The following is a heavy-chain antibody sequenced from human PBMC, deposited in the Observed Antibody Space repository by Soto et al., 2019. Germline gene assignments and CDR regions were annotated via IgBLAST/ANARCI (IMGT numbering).Heavy chain of an antibody. J-gene: IGHJ6*02. CDR2: INPSVGST. CDR3: ANDRIAAAAPYYYGMDV. Sequence: QVQLVQSGAEVKKPGASVKVSCKASGYTFTSYYMQWVRQAPGQGLEWLGIINPSVGSTSYAQKFQGRVTMTRDTSTSTVYMALSSLRSEATAVYYCANDRIAAAAPYYYGMDVWGQGTTVTVSS. D-gene: IGHD6-13*01. V-gene: IGHV1-46*01. CDR1: GYTFTSYY.